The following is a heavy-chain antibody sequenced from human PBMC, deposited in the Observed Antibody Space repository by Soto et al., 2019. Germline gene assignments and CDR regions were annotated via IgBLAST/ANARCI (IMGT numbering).Heavy chain of an antibody. J-gene: IGHJ6*02. CDR2: INTVNGNT. D-gene: IGHD3-16*01. Sequence: QVQLVQSGAEVKMPGASVKLSCKAFGYTFISNAIHWVRQAPGQRLEWIGWINTVNGNTKYSQTFQGRVNIKRDTSASTVYMELSGLRSDDTAVYSCARGAYPPGSNYYYGMDVWGLGTTVSVS. CDR3: ARGAYPPGSNYYYGMDV. V-gene: IGHV1-3*04. CDR1: GYTFISNA.